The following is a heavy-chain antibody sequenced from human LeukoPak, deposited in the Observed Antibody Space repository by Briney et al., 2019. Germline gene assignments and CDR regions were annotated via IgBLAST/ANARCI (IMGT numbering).Heavy chain of an antibody. J-gene: IGHJ4*02. V-gene: IGHV4-59*01. CDR3: ARKLSGYVDY. Sequence: SETLSLTRTVSGGSISSYYWSWIRQPPGKGLEWIGYIYYSGSTNYNPSLKSRDTISVDTSKNQFSLKLSSVTAADTAVYYCARKLSGYVDYWGQGTLVTVSS. CDR1: GGSISSYY. D-gene: IGHD1-26*01. CDR2: IYYSGST.